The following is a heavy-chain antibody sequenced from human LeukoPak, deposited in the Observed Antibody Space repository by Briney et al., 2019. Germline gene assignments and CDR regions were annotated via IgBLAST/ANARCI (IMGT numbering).Heavy chain of an antibody. CDR1: GFTFSNYW. J-gene: IGHJ4*02. Sequence: RPGGSLRLSCVASGFTFSNYWMHWVRQAPGKGLVWLSRINSDGSSTTYADSVKGRFTISRDNAKNTLYLQMNSLRAEDTAAYYCARGWVTYFDYGGQGTLVTVSS. V-gene: IGHV3-74*01. D-gene: IGHD4-23*01. CDR3: ARGWVTYFDY. CDR2: INSDGSST.